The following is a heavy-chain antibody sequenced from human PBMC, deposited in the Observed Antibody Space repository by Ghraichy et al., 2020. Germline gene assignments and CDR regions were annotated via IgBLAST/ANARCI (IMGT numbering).Heavy chain of an antibody. J-gene: IGHJ5*02. CDR3: ARHNLAGRWFDP. CDR2: FYYSGNT. CDR1: GDSITSRTYY. D-gene: IGHD6-13*01. Sequence: QTLSLTCTVSGDSITSRTYYWGWIRQPPGKGLELIGSFYYSGNTYYNSSLKSRVTISVDTSKNQFSLKLSSVTAADTAIYYCARHNLAGRWFDPWGQGTLVTVSS. V-gene: IGHV4-39*01.